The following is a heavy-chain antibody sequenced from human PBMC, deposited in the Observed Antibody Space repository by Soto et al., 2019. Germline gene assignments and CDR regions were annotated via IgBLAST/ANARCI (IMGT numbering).Heavy chain of an antibody. Sequence: QVQLQELGPGLVKPSETLSLTCTVSGGSISSYYWSWIRQPPGKGLEWIGYIYYSGSTNYNPSLKSRVTISVDTSKNQFSLKLSSVTAADTAVYYCARGIAAAGSFDYWGQGTLVTVSS. CDR3: ARGIAAAGSFDY. V-gene: IGHV4-59*01. CDR1: GGSISSYY. J-gene: IGHJ4*02. CDR2: IYYSGST. D-gene: IGHD6-13*01.